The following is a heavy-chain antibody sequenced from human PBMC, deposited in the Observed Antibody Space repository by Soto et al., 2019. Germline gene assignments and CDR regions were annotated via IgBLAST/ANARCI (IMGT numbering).Heavy chain of an antibody. CDR2: ISAYNGNT. D-gene: IGHD3-3*01. CDR1: GYTFTSYG. J-gene: IGHJ6*02. CDR3: ARDMGRTRAYYDFWSGYSPGHYYGMDV. Sequence: VASVKVSCKASGYTFTSYGISWVRQAPGQGLEWMGWISAYNGNTNYAQKLQGRVTMTTDTSTSTAYMELRSLRSDDTAVYYCARDMGRTRAYYDFWSGYSPGHYYGMDVWGQGTTVTVSS. V-gene: IGHV1-18*04.